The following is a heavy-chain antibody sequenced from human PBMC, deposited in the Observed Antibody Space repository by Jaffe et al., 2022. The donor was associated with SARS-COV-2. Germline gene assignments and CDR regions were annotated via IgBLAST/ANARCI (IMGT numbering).Heavy chain of an antibody. V-gene: IGHV3-33*01. Sequence: QVQLVESGGGVVQPGRSLRLSCAASGFTFSSYGMHWVRQAPGKGLEWVAVIWYDGSNKYYADSVKGRFTISRDNSKNTLYLQMNSLRAEDTAVYYCARNPRVLLWFGESHSDAFDIWGQGTMVTVSS. J-gene: IGHJ3*02. D-gene: IGHD3-10*01. CDR2: IWYDGSNK. CDR3: ARNPRVLLWFGESHSDAFDI. CDR1: GFTFSSYG.